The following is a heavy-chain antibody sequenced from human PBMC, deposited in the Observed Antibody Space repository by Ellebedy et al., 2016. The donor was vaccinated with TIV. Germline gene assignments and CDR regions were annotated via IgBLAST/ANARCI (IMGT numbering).Heavy chain of an antibody. Sequence: GGSLRLXXVVSGFTFTSYWMTWVRQAPGKGLEWVANLNRDGSEKQYMDSVKGRFVISRDNAKNSLYLQMNSLGAEDTAIYYCGRLWSGSSSSTYYYQYMDVWGKGTTVTVSS. CDR2: LNRDGSEK. D-gene: IGHD3-3*01. CDR1: GFTFTSYW. J-gene: IGHJ6*03. V-gene: IGHV3-7*01. CDR3: GRLWSGSSSSTYYYQYMDV.